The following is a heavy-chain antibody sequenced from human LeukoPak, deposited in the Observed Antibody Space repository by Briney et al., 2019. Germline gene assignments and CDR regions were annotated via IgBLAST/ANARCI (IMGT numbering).Heavy chain of an antibody. CDR2: INHSGST. CDR1: GGSFSGYY. D-gene: IGHD1-26*01. Sequence: SETLSLTCAVYGGSFSGYYWSWIRQPPGKGLEWIGEINHSGSTNYNPSLKSRVTISVDTSKNQFSLKLSSVTAADTAVYYCARGLWAKGHWGQGTMVTVSS. CDR3: ARGLWAKGH. V-gene: IGHV4-34*01. J-gene: IGHJ3*01.